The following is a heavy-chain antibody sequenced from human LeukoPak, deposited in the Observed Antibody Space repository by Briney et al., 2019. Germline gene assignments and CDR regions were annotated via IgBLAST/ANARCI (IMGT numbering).Heavy chain of an antibody. J-gene: IGHJ4*02. V-gene: IGHV1-69*04. CDR3: ARDMGMTTTNDY. CDR2: IIPILGIA. CDR1: GGTFSSYA. Sequence: GASVKVSCKASGGTFSSYAISWVRQAPGQGLEWMGRIIPILGIANYAQKFQGRVTITADKSTSTAYMELSSLRSEDTAVYYCARDMGMTTTNDYWGQGTLVTVSS. D-gene: IGHD1-26*01.